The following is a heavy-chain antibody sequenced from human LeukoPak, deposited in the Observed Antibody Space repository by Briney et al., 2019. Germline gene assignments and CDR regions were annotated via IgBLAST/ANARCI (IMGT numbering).Heavy chain of an antibody. D-gene: IGHD1-26*01. J-gene: IGHJ4*02. CDR2: IKQDGSEK. CDR1: GFTFSSYW. CDR3: AREGGSYWGAHYYFDY. V-gene: IGHV3-7*01. Sequence: GSLRLSCAASGFTFSSYWMSWVRQAPGKGLEWVANIKQDGSEKYYVDSVKGRFTISRDNAKNSLYLQMNSLGAEDTAVYYCAREGGSYWGAHYYFDYWGQGTLVTVSS.